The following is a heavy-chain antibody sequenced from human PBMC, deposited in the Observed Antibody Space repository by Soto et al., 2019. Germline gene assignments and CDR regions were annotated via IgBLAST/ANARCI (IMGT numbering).Heavy chain of an antibody. V-gene: IGHV4-31*03. CDR3: ARDYNGDPHGRVFDY. CDR1: GGSISSGGYY. Sequence: QVQLQESGPGLVKPSQTLSLTCTVSGGSISSGGYYWSWIRQHPGKGLEWIGNIYYSGSTYYNPSLQRRVTISVDTSKNQFSLQLSSVTAADTAVYYCARDYNGDPHGRVFDYWGQGTLVTVSS. J-gene: IGHJ4*02. D-gene: IGHD4-17*01. CDR2: IYYSGST.